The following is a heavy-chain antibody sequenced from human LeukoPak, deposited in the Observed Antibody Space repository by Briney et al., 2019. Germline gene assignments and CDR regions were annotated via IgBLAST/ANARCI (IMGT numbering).Heavy chain of an antibody. CDR1: GGSISSYY. Sequence: SETLSLTCTVSGGSISSYYWSWIRQRPGKGLDWIGYIYYTGTTYYHPSLKSRVTISLDTSKNQFSLRLNSVTAADAAVYFCARSGDAYSFDYWGQGSLVIVSS. J-gene: IGHJ4*02. CDR2: IYYTGTT. V-gene: IGHV4-59*06. D-gene: IGHD5-24*01. CDR3: ARSGDAYSFDY.